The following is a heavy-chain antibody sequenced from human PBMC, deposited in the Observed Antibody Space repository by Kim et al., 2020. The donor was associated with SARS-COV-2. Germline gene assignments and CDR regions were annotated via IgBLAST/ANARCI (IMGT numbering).Heavy chain of an antibody. CDR2: ISAYNGNT. V-gene: IGHV1-18*01. CDR1: GYTFTSYG. J-gene: IGHJ6*02. CDR3: ARTPITMVRGVIYYYYYGIDV. Sequence: ASVKVSCKASGYTFTSYGISWVRQAPGQGLEWMGWISAYNGNTNYAQKLQGRVTMTTDTSTSTAYMELRSLRSDDTAVYYCARTPITMVRGVIYYYYYGIDVWCQGTTVTVSS. D-gene: IGHD3-10*01.